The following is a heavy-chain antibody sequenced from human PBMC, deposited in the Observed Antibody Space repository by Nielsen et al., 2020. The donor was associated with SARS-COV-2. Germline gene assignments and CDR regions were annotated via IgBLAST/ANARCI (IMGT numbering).Heavy chain of an antibody. Sequence: GGSLRLSCAVSGFTFDEYTMHWVRQAPGRGLEWVSLISWDGRTTYYADFVRGRFTISRDNSKNSLYLQMNSLRSEDTALYYCVKGTYYYDSNGTYFNGFGPWGQGTLVTVSS. CDR1: GFTFDEYT. J-gene: IGHJ5*02. CDR2: ISWDGRTT. CDR3: VKGTYYYDSNGTYFNGFGP. V-gene: IGHV3-43*01. D-gene: IGHD3-22*01.